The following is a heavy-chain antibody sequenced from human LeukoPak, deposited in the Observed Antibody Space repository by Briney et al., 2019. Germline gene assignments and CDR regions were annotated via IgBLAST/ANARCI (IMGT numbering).Heavy chain of an antibody. Sequence: GASVKVSCKASGYTFTTYGVTWVRQAPGQGLEWMGGIIPIFGTANYAQKFQGRVTITADESTSTAYMELSSLRSEDTAVYYCARGRYCSSTSCSLYWFDPWGQGTLVTVSS. CDR2: IIPIFGTA. J-gene: IGHJ5*02. CDR3: ARGRYCSSTSCSLYWFDP. CDR1: GYTFTTYG. V-gene: IGHV1-69*13. D-gene: IGHD2-2*01.